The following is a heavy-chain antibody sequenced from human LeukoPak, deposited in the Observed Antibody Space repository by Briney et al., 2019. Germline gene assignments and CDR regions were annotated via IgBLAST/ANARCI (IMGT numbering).Heavy chain of an antibody. J-gene: IGHJ4*02. Sequence: PSQTLSLTCTVSGGSISSGGYYWSWIRQHPGKGLEWIGYIYYSGSTYYNPSLKSRVTISVDTSKNQFSLKLSSVTAADTAVYYCARVAGVLTGVPYYFDYWGQGTLVTVSS. CDR1: GGSISSGGYY. CDR2: IYYSGST. V-gene: IGHV4-31*03. CDR3: ARVAGVLTGVPYYFDY. D-gene: IGHD7-27*01.